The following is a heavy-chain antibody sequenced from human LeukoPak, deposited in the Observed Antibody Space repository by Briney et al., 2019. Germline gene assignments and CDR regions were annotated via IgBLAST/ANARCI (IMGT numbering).Heavy chain of an antibody. D-gene: IGHD3-10*01. CDR1: AFTFNTYW. Sequence: GGSLRLSCAASAFTFNTYWMHWVRQVPGRGLEWVSRINGDESSTNYADSVKGRFTISRDNTRNTVYVEMNSLRAEDTAVYYCARWGDGKMFDYWGQGTLVTVSS. CDR3: ARWGDGKMFDY. V-gene: IGHV3-74*01. J-gene: IGHJ4*02. CDR2: INGDESST.